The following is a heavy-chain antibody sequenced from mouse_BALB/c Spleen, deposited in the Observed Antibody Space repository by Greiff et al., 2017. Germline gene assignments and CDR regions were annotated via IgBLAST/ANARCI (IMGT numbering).Heavy chain of an antibody. CDR2: ISSGGSYT. CDR1: GFTFSSYT. Sequence: EVKLMESGGGLVKPGGSLKLSCAASGFTFSSYTMSWVRQTPEKRLEWVATISSGGSYTYYPDTVTGRFTISRDNAKNTLYLEMSSLRSEDTAMYYCARDDDYYYYAMDYWGQGTSVTVSS. J-gene: IGHJ4*01. CDR3: ARDDDYYYYAMDY. D-gene: IGHD2-3*01. V-gene: IGHV5-6-4*01.